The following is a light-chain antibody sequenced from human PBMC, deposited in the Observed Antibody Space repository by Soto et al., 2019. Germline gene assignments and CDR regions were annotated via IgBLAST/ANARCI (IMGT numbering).Light chain of an antibody. J-gene: IGKJ1*01. CDR3: QEYNGWSS. CDR2: RTS. CDR1: QNVAGD. V-gene: IGKV3-15*01. Sequence: RVTTQSPATLSVSPGERATLSCRASQNVAGDLAWYQQKPGQAPRLLIYRTSTRATGIPARFSGSGSGTQFTLTISSLQSEDFAVYYCQEYNGWSSFGQWTKVEIK.